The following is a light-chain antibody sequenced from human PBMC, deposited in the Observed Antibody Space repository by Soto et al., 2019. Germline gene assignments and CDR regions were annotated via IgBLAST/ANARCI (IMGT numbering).Light chain of an antibody. Sequence: DVVMTQSPLSLPVTLGEPASISCRSSQSLLFIDGNSYLSWFQQRPGQSPRRLIYRASNRDSGVPDRFIGSGSGTDFTLKISRVEAEDVGIYYCMQGTHWPPVTFGQGTKLEIK. CDR3: MQGTHWPPVT. CDR1: QSLLFIDGNSY. J-gene: IGKJ2*01. V-gene: IGKV2-30*01. CDR2: RAS.